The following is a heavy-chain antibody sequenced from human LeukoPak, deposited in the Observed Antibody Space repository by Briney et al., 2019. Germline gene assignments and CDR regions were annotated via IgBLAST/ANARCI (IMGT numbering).Heavy chain of an antibody. CDR2: ISYDGSNK. D-gene: IGHD6-19*01. CDR1: GFTFSIYG. J-gene: IGHJ4*02. V-gene: IGHV3-30*18. Sequence: GGSLRLSCAASGFTFSIYGMHWVRQAPGKGLEWVAVISYDGSNKYYADSVKGRFTISRDNSKNTLYLQMNSLRAEDTAVYYCAKVSGAVSPHYYFDYWGQGTLVTVSS. CDR3: AKVSGAVSPHYYFDY.